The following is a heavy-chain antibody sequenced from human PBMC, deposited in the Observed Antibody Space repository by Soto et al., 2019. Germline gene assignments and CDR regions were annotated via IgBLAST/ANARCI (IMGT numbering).Heavy chain of an antibody. V-gene: IGHV3-30-3*01. CDR3: AIDLTAGAGNYYGMDV. Sequence: GGSLRLSCAVSGFTFSSYAMHWVRQAPGKGLEGVAVISYDGSNKYYADSVKGRFTISRDNSKNTPSLQMTSLRAEDPPVFYFAIDLTAGAGNYYGMDVWGQGTTVTVSS. D-gene: IGHD6-19*01. CDR2: ISYDGSNK. J-gene: IGHJ6*02. CDR1: GFTFSSYA.